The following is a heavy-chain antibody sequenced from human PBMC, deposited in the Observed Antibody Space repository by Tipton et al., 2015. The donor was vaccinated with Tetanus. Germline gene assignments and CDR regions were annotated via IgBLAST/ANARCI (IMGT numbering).Heavy chain of an antibody. CDR2: ISSSRYI. CDR1: GLTFSDYG. CDR3: ARGMAEASNCGGDCYSDY. V-gene: IGHV3-69-1*01. J-gene: IGHJ4*02. Sequence: SLRLSCAASGLTFSDYGMHWVRQAPGKGLEWVSSISSSRYIYYADSVKGRFTISGDNAKNSLYLQMISLRAEDTAVYSCARGMAEASNCGGDCYSDYWGQGTLVTVSS. D-gene: IGHD2-21*02.